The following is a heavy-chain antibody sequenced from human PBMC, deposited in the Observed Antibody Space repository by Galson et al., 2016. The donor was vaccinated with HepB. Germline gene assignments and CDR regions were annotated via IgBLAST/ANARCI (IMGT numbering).Heavy chain of an antibody. CDR3: ARLYPFDF. CDR1: GGSISTSNYY. CDR2: LYYNGNT. V-gene: IGHV4-39*01. Sequence: ETLSLTCTVSGGSISTSNYYWSWIRQSPGKGLGWIGSLYYNGNTYYNSSLKSRVTISVGTSDTQFSLKMTSMTASDTAVYYCARLYPFDFWGQGALVIVSS. D-gene: IGHD2-2*01. J-gene: IGHJ4*02.